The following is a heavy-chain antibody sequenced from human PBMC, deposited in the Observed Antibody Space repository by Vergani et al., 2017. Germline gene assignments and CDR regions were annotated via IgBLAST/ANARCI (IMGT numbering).Heavy chain of an antibody. D-gene: IGHD2-15*01. Sequence: QVQLQASGPGRVKPSQTLSLTFTMSGGSISAVYYFWSWIRQPAGKGLEWLGHISASGNASHSPSLKTRVSMSVDTSKKQVSLTVTTVTAADTAIYFCARRSGGYYSGGKVHPLRTAFDVWGHGTVVTVSS. CDR3: ARRSGGYYSGGKVHPLRTAFDV. CDR2: ISASGNA. CDR1: GGSISAVYYF. V-gene: IGHV4-61*02. J-gene: IGHJ3*01.